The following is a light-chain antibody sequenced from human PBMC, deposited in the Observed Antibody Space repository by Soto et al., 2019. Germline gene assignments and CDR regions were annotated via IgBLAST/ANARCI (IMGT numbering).Light chain of an antibody. Sequence: QSALTQPASVPGSPGQSITISCTGTSSDVGGYNYVSWYQQHPGKAPKLMIYEVSNRPSGVSNRFSGSKSGNTASLTISGLQADDEADYYCSSYTSSTVVFGGGTKLTVL. CDR1: SSDVGGYNY. J-gene: IGLJ2*01. CDR2: EVS. CDR3: SSYTSSTVV. V-gene: IGLV2-14*01.